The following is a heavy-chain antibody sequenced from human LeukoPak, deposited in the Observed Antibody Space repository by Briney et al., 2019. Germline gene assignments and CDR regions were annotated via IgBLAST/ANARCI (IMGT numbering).Heavy chain of an antibody. V-gene: IGHV3-7*01. CDR2: IKQDGSEK. CDR3: ARDGLLYAFDI. J-gene: IGHJ3*02. Sequence: ETLSLTCSVSGASISSYFLSWVRQAPGKGLEWVANIKQDGSEKYYVDSVKGRFTISRDNAKNSLYLQMNSLRAEDTAVYYCARDGLLYAFDIWGQGTMVTVSS. CDR1: GASISSYF.